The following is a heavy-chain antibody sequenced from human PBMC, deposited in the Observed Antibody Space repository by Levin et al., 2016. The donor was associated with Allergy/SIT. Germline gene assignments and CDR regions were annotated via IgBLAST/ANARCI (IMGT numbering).Heavy chain of an antibody. CDR2: INHSGST. V-gene: IGHV4-34*01. J-gene: IGHJ4*02. Sequence: SETLSLTCAVYGGSFSGYYWSWIRQPPGKGLEWIGEINHSGSTNYNPSLKSRVTISVDTSKNQFSLKLSSVTAADTAVYYCARGPRRVMIVVDAEFDYWGQGTLVTVSS. CDR1: GGSFSGYY. D-gene: IGHD3-22*01. CDR3: ARGPRRVMIVVDAEFDY.